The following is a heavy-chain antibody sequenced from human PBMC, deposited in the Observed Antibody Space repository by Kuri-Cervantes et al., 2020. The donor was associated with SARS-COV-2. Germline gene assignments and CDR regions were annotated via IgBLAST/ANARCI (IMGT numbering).Heavy chain of an antibody. CDR2: IYYSGST. V-gene: IGHV4-59*01. CDR1: GGSISSYY. J-gene: IGHJ3*02. D-gene: IGHD3-3*01. CDR3: ARTLWSCYCTFDI. Sequence: SETLSLTCTVSGGSISSYYWSWIRQPPGKGLEWIGYIYYSGSTNYNPSLKSRVTISVDTSKNQFSLKLSSVTAADTAVYYCARTLWSCYCTFDIWGQGTMVTVSS.